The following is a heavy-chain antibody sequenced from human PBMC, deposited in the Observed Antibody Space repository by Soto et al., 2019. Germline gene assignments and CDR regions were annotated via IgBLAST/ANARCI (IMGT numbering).Heavy chain of an antibody. CDR2: INHSGST. D-gene: IGHD1-1*01. J-gene: IGHJ3*02. Sequence: SETLSLTCAVYGGSFSGYYWSWIRQPPGKGLEWIGEINHSGSTNYNPSLKSRVTISVDTSKNQFSLRLTSVTAADTAVYYCARRVQLERRGDAFDIWGQGTMVTVSS. CDR1: GGSFSGYY. V-gene: IGHV4-34*01. CDR3: ARRVQLERRGDAFDI.